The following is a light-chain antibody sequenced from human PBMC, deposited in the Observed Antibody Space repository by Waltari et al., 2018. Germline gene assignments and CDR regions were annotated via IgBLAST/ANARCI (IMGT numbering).Light chain of an antibody. CDR2: KDS. V-gene: IGLV3-25*03. Sequence: SSELTQPPSVSVSPGQTARITCSGSVFPGQYAYWYQQKAGQAPVAVIYKDSERPSGIPERFSGSGSGTTVTLTISGVEAEDEADYYCQSVDSSAAYSVIFGGGTKLTVL. CDR1: VFPGQY. CDR3: QSVDSSAAYSVI. J-gene: IGLJ2*01.